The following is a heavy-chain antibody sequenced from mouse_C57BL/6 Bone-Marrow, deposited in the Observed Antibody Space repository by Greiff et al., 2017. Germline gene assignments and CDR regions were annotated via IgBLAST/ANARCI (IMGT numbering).Heavy chain of an antibody. CDR3: AREGGLHYYAMDY. D-gene: IGHD1-1*02. V-gene: IGHV1-50*01. J-gene: IGHJ4*01. CDR2: IDPSDSYT. CDR1: GYTFTSYW. Sequence: QVQLQQPGAELVKPGASVKLSCKASGYTFTSYWLPWVKQRPGQGLEWIGEIDPSDSYTNYNQKFKGKATLTVDTSSSTAYMQLSSLTSEDSAVYYCAREGGLHYYAMDYWGQGTSVTVSS.